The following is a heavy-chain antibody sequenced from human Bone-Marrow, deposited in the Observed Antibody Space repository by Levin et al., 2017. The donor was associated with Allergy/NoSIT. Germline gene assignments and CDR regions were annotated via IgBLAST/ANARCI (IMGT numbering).Heavy chain of an antibody. J-gene: IGHJ6*02. D-gene: IGHD2-2*03. CDR1: GYTFTDYG. CDR2: ISPYTGNS. Sequence: ASVKVSCKASGYTFTDYGISWVRQAPGQGLEWMGWISPYTGNSYYSAKFQGRVTMTTDTYTRAAYMELRSLRSDDTAMYYCARLLGYCTTTTCQGIGVGGMDVWGQGTTVTV. V-gene: IGHV1-18*01. CDR3: ARLLGYCTTTTCQGIGVGGMDV.